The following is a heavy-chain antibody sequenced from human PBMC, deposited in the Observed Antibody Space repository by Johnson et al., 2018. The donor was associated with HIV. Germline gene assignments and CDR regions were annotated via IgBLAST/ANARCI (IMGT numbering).Heavy chain of an antibody. V-gene: IGHV3-66*01. J-gene: IGHJ3*02. CDR2: LYSGGNT. Sequence: VQLVESGGGLVQPGGSLRLSCAASGFTVSSNYMSWVRQAPGKGLEWVSVLYSGGNTYYADSVKGRFSISRDTSKNTVYLQMNNLRAEDTAVYYCARGKWLDAFDIWGQGTMVTVSS. CDR3: ARGKWLDAFDI. CDR1: GFTVSSNY. D-gene: IGHD6-19*01.